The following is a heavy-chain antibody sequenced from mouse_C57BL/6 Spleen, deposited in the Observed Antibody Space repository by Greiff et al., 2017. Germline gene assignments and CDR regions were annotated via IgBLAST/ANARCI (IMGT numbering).Heavy chain of an antibody. CDR3: VCYSGAY. CDR2: INPSTGGT. CDR1: GYSFTGYY. Sequence: VQLQQSGPELVKPGASVKISCKASGYSFTGYYMNWVKQSPEKSLEWIGEINPSTGGTTYNQKFKAKATLTVDKSSSTAYMQLKSLTSEDSAVYYCVCYSGAYWGQGTLVTVSA. J-gene: IGHJ3*01. D-gene: IGHD2-12*01. V-gene: IGHV1-42*01.